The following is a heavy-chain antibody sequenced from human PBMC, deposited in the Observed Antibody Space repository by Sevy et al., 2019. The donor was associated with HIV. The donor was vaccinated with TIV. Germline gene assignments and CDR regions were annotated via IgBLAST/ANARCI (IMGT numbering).Heavy chain of an antibody. J-gene: IGHJ6*02. Sequence: ASVKVSCKASGGTFSSYAISWVGQAPGQGLEWMGGIIPIFGRANYAQKFQGRVTITADESTSTAYMELSSLRSEDTAVYYCARRLEIVVVPAANPKPNYYYYYYGMDVWGQGTTVTVSS. CDR3: ARRLEIVVVPAANPKPNYYYYYYGMDV. V-gene: IGHV1-69*13. CDR1: GGTFSSYA. D-gene: IGHD2-2*03. CDR2: IIPIFGRA.